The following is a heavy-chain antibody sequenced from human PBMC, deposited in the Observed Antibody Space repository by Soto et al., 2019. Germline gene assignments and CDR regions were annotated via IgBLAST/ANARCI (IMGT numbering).Heavy chain of an antibody. CDR3: AKAPFPVTTTGEDY. J-gene: IGHJ4*02. D-gene: IGHD4-17*01. V-gene: IGHV3-23*01. Sequence: GGSLRLSCAASGFTFSSYAMSWVRQAPGKGLEWVSAISGSGGSTYYADSVKGRFTISRDNSKNTLYLQMNSLRAEDTAVYYCAKAPFPVTTTGEDYWGQGTLVTVSS. CDR2: ISGSGGST. CDR1: GFTFSSYA.